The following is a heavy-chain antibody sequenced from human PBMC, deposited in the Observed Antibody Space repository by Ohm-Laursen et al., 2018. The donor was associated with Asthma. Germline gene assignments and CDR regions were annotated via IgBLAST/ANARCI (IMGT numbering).Heavy chain of an antibody. J-gene: IGHJ4*02. Sequence: TQILTLTCTVSGFSLSDAKMGVAWIRQPPGKALEWLPLLDWDDDQYYSRSLKTRLTISKETSKNQVVLTMTNMDPVDTTTYYCARVRYSSGWYGPFDYWGQGTLVTVSS. CDR2: LDWDDDQ. CDR3: ARVRYSSGWYGPFDY. V-gene: IGHV2-70*01. D-gene: IGHD6-19*01. CDR1: GFSLSDAKMG.